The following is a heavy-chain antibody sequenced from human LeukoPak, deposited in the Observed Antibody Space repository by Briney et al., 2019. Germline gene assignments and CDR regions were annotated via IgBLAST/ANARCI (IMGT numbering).Heavy chain of an antibody. J-gene: IGHJ5*02. CDR1: GFTFSSYA. V-gene: IGHV3-33*08. Sequence: PGRSLRLSCAASGFTFSSYAMHWVRQAPGKGLEWVAVIWYDGSNKYYADSVKGRFTISRDNSKNTLYLQMNSLRAEDTAVYYCARDLIAVAGFPASWFDPWGQGTLVTVSS. CDR2: IWYDGSNK. D-gene: IGHD6-19*01. CDR3: ARDLIAVAGFPASWFDP.